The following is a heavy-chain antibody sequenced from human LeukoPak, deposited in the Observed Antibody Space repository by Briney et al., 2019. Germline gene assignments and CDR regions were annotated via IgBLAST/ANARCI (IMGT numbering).Heavy chain of an antibody. CDR3: ARHASVDGNWPRPLDY. CDR2: IYYSGST. V-gene: IGHV4-39*01. J-gene: IGHJ4*02. Sequence: PSETLSLTCTVSGGSISSSNYYWGWIRQPPGKGLECIGNIYYSGSTYYKPSLTTRVTISVDTSKNQFSLKLTSVTAADTAVYYCARHASVDGNWPRPLDYWGQGSLVTVSS. D-gene: IGHD6-19*01. CDR1: GGSISSSNYY.